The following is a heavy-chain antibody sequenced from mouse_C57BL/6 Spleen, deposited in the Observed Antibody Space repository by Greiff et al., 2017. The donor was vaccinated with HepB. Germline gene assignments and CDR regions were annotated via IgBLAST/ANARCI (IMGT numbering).Heavy chain of an antibody. J-gene: IGHJ1*03. CDR3: ARRDGSSYDWYFDV. Sequence: QVQLKESGAELVKPGASVKLSCKASGYTFTSYWMQWVKQRPGQGLEWIGEIDPSDSYTNYNQKFKGKATLTVDTSSSTAYMQLSSLTSEDSAVYYCARRDGSSYDWYFDVWGTGTTVTVSS. V-gene: IGHV1-50*01. D-gene: IGHD1-1*01. CDR1: GYTFTSYW. CDR2: IDPSDSYT.